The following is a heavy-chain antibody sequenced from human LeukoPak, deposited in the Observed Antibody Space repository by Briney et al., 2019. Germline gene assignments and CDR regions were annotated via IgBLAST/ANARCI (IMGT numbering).Heavy chain of an antibody. CDR3: AKDTSGRFSFDP. Sequence: GGSLRLSCAASGFTFSSYAMSWVRQAPGRGLEWVSAISGSGGSTYYADSVKGRFTISRDNSKNTLYLQMNSLRAEDTAVYYCAKDTSGRFSFDPWGQGTLVTVSS. J-gene: IGHJ5*02. V-gene: IGHV3-23*01. D-gene: IGHD3-3*01. CDR2: ISGSGGST. CDR1: GFTFSSYA.